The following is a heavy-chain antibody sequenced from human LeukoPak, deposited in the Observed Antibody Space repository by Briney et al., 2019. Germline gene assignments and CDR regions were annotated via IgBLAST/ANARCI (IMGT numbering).Heavy chain of an antibody. CDR2: ISAYNDDT. V-gene: IGHV1-18*04. CDR3: ARSPTKRVPEDY. J-gene: IGHJ4*02. Sequence: ASVKVSCKASGYTFTGYYMHWVRQAPGQGLEWMGWISAYNDDTKYAQKFQGRMTMTIDTSTSTANLELRSLRSDDTAVYYCARSPTKRVPEDYWGQGTLVTVSS. D-gene: IGHD2-2*01. CDR1: GYTFTGYY.